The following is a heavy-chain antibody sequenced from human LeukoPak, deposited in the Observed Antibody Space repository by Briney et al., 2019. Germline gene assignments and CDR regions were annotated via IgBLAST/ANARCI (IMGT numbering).Heavy chain of an antibody. Sequence: GGSLRLSCAASGFTFSSYAMYWVRQAPGEGLEWVSGIFGSGGSTHYADSVKGRFTISRDSSKNTVYLQMNSLRAEDTAVYYCAKTTTGYSSGRFPGWPVDYWGQGTLVTVSS. J-gene: IGHJ4*02. D-gene: IGHD6-19*01. CDR3: AKTTTGYSSGRFPGWPVDY. CDR2: IFGSGGST. V-gene: IGHV3-23*01. CDR1: GFTFSSYA.